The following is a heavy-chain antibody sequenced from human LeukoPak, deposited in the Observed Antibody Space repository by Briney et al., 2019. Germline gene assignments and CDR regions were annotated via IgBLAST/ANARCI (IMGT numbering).Heavy chain of an antibody. J-gene: IGHJ4*02. Sequence: PGGSLRLSCAASGFTFNNYAMTWVRQAPRKGLEWVSSISTSGGSTYYADSVKGRFTISRDNSNNTLYLQMNSLRAEDTAVYYCAKDRGPNTDSYDYWGQGTQVTVSS. CDR2: ISTSGGST. CDR3: AKDRGPNTDSYDY. V-gene: IGHV3-23*01. D-gene: IGHD2-2*02. CDR1: GFTFNNYA.